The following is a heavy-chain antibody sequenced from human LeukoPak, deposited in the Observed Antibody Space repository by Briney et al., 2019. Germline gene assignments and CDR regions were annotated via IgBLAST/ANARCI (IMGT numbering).Heavy chain of an antibody. CDR2: ISYDGSKK. V-gene: IGHV3-30*18. CDR3: VKGLDYSSSQMDS. CDR1: GFMFSHFG. Sequence: GGSLRLSCEASGFMFSHFGIHWVRQAPGKGLEWVAVISYDGSKKYYADSVEGRFTISRDNSKKTVHLQMNSLRAEDTAVYYCVKGLDYSSSQMDSWGQGTLVTVSS. J-gene: IGHJ4*02. D-gene: IGHD6-6*01.